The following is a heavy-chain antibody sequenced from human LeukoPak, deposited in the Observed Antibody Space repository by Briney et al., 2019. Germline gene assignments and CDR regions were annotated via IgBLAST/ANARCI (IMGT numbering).Heavy chain of an antibody. D-gene: IGHD3-22*01. CDR2: IYTSGST. CDR1: GGSISSYY. V-gene: IGHV4-4*07. J-gene: IGHJ4*02. CDR3: ARVRYYDSSGYYQYYFDY. Sequence: KPSETLSLTCTVSGGSISSYYWSWIRQPAGKGLEWIGRIYTSGSTNYNPSLKSRVTMSVDTSKNQFSLKLSSVTAADTAVYYCARVRYYDSSGYYQYYFDYWGQGTLVTVSS.